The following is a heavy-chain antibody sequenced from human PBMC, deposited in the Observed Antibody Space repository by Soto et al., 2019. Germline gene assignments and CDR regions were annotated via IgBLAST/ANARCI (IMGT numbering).Heavy chain of an antibody. CDR3: ARDRYDSSGYYYSDY. J-gene: IGHJ4*02. Sequence: PSETLSLTCTVSGGSISSGDYYWSWIRQPPGKGLEWIGYIYYSGSTYYNPSLKSRVTISVDTSKNQFSLKLSSATAADTAVYYCARDRYDSSGYYYSDYWGQGTLVTVSS. CDR1: GGSISSGDYY. D-gene: IGHD3-22*01. CDR2: IYYSGST. V-gene: IGHV4-30-4*01.